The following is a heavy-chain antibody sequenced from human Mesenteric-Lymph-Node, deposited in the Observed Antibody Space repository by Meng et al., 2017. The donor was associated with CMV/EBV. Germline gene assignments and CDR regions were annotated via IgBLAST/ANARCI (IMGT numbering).Heavy chain of an antibody. CDR3: ARKDSSGYYYSDY. V-gene: IGHV3-30-3*01. CDR2: ISFDGSNK. CDR1: GFTFSTYT. D-gene: IGHD3-22*01. Sequence: GESLKISCAASGFTFSTYTMHWVRQAPGKGLEWVAAISFDGSNKYYADSVKGRFTISRDNSKNTVSLQMNSLRSEDTAVYYCARKDSSGYYYSDYWGQGTLVTVSS. J-gene: IGHJ4*02.